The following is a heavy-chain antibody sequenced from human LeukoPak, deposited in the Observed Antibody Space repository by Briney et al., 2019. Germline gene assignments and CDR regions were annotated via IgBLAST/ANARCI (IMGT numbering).Heavy chain of an antibody. V-gene: IGHV3-23*01. CDR1: GFTVSSNY. D-gene: IGHD2-15*01. J-gene: IGHJ6*03. CDR2: ISSTGGTT. Sequence: GGSLRLSCAASGFTVSSNYMSWVRQAPGKGLEWVSSISSTGGTTYYADSVKGRFTISRDNSKNTLYLQMNSLRAEDTAIYYCVKNGDRGAYCTGGTCYPYFYYYMDVWGKGTTVTI. CDR3: VKNGDRGAYCTGGTCYPYFYYYMDV.